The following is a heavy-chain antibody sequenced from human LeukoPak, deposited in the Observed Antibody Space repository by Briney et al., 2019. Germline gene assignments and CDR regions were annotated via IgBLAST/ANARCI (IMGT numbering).Heavy chain of an antibody. CDR1: GFTFSSYG. CDR3: AKGVTYSFDY. Sequence: GGSLRLSCAASGFTFSSYGMHWVRQAPGKGLEWVAFIRYDGSNEYYADSVKGRFTISRDNSKNTLYLQMNSLRAEDTSVYYCAKGVTYSFDYWGQGTLVTVSS. V-gene: IGHV3-30*02. J-gene: IGHJ4*02. CDR2: IRYDGSNE. D-gene: IGHD4-11*01.